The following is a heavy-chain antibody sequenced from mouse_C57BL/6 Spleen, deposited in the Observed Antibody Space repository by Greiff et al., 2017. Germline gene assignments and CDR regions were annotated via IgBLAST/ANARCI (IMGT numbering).Heavy chain of an antibody. D-gene: IGHD2-3*01. Sequence: EVQLQQSGPELVKPGASVKISCKASGYSFTGYYMNWVKQSPEKSLEWIGEINPSTGGTTYNQKFKAKATLTVDKSSSTAYMQLKSLTSEDSAVYYCASGGLLRPFAYWGQGTLVTVSA. J-gene: IGHJ3*01. CDR1: GYSFTGYY. CDR3: ASGGLLRPFAY. V-gene: IGHV1-42*01. CDR2: INPSTGGT.